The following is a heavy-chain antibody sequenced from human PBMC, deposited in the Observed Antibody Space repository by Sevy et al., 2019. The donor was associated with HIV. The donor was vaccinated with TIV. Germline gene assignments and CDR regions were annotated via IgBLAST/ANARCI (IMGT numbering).Heavy chain of an antibody. CDR3: AKDLEQQLGPDY. D-gene: IGHD6-13*01. V-gene: IGHV3-23*01. CDR1: GFTFSSYD. CDR2: ISPTGGTT. J-gene: IGHJ4*02. Sequence: GGSLRLSCAASGFTFSSYDMSWVRQAPGKGLEWVSGISPTGGTTHYAESVKGRFIISRDNSKKTLFLRLNSLRAEDTALYYCAKDLEQQLGPDYWGQGTPVTVSS.